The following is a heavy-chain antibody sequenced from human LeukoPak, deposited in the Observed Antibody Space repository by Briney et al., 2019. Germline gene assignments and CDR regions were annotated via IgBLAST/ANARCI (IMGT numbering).Heavy chain of an antibody. Sequence: GGSLRLSCAASGFTLSSYAMSWVRQASGKGLEWVSAIIGSGGSTYYADSVKGRFTISRDNSKNTLYLQMNSLRAEDTAVYYCAKVFTDGRSVLFDPWGQGTLVTVSS. V-gene: IGHV3-23*01. D-gene: IGHD1-26*01. J-gene: IGHJ5*02. CDR2: IIGSGGST. CDR1: GFTLSSYA. CDR3: AKVFTDGRSVLFDP.